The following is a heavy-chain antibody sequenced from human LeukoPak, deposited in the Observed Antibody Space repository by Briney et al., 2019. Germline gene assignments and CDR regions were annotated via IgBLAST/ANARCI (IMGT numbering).Heavy chain of an antibody. V-gene: IGHV3-7*01. Sequence: SGGSLRLSCAGSGFTFSTYWMSWVRQAPGKGLDWVANIKQDGTNKYYVDSVKGRFTISRDNAKNLLYLQMNSLRAEDTAVYYCAGEKLDTRGYVDYWGQGTLVTVSS. D-gene: IGHD3-22*01. CDR2: IKQDGTNK. CDR3: AGEKLDTRGYVDY. CDR1: GFTFSTYW. J-gene: IGHJ4*02.